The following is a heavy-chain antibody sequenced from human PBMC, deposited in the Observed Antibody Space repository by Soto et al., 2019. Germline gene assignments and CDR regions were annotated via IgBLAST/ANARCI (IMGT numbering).Heavy chain of an antibody. Sequence: GASVKVSCKASGGTFSSYAISWVRQAPGQGLEWKGGIIPIFGTANYAQKFQGRVTITADESTSTAYTELSSLRSEDTAVYYCARDRYCSSTSCPSFDYWGQGTLVTVSS. D-gene: IGHD2-2*01. V-gene: IGHV1-69*13. CDR1: GGTFSSYA. J-gene: IGHJ4*02. CDR2: IIPIFGTA. CDR3: ARDRYCSSTSCPSFDY.